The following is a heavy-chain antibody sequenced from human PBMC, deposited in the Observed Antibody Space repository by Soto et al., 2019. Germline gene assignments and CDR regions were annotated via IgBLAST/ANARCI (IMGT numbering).Heavy chain of an antibody. V-gene: IGHV1-2*02. Sequence: GASVKVSFKASGYTFTGYYIHWVRQAPGQGLEWMGWINPNSGGTNYAQKFQGRVTMTWDTSISTAYMELSRLRSDDTAVYYCARGRPFLPDNEFDSWGQGPLVTVSS. D-gene: IGHD1-1*01. CDR2: INPNSGGT. CDR3: ARGRPFLPDNEFDS. J-gene: IGHJ4*02. CDR1: GYTFTGYY.